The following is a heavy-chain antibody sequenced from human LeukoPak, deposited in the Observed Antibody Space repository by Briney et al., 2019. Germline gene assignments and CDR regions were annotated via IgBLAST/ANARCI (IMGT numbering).Heavy chain of an antibody. CDR3: AKGRVRGIIIFDY. CDR1: GFTFSSYA. J-gene: IGHJ4*02. V-gene: IGHV3-23*01. Sequence: GGSLRLSCAASGFTFSSYAMSWVRQAPGKGLEWVSAISGSGGSTYYADSVKGRFTISRGNSKNTLYLQMNSLRAEDTVVYYCAKGRVRGIIIFDYWGQGTLVTVSS. D-gene: IGHD3-10*01. CDR2: ISGSGGST.